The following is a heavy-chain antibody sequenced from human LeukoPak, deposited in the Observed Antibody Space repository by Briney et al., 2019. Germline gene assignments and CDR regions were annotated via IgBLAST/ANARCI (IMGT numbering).Heavy chain of an antibody. J-gene: IGHJ4*02. D-gene: IGHD2-2*01. CDR3: ARGPVPAAIHLSFDY. V-gene: IGHV1-69*13. CDR1: GYTFTSYG. Sequence: ASVKVSCKASGYTFTSYGISWVRQAPGQGLEWMGGIIPIFGTANYAQKFQGRVTITADESTSTAYMELSSLRSEDTAVYYCARGPVPAAIHLSFDYWGQGTLVTVSS. CDR2: IIPIFGTA.